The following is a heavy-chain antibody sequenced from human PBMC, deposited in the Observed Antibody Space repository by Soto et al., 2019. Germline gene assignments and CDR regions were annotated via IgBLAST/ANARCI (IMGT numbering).Heavy chain of an antibody. D-gene: IGHD6-19*01. J-gene: IGHJ5*02. CDR2: ISSSSTTK. V-gene: IGHV3-48*02. CDR3: ERPSSGCENGFDP. CDR1: GFTFNSYS. Sequence: EVQLVESGGGLVQPGGSLRLSCAASGFTFNSYSMNWVRQAPGKGLEWVSYISSSSTTKYYPDSVKGRYTISRDNAKNSLYLEKNSLRDDDTAVYYCERPSSGCENGFDPWGQGTLVTVSS.